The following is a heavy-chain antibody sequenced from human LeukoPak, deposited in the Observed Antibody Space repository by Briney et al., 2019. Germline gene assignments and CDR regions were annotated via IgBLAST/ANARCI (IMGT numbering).Heavy chain of an antibody. CDR3: STDPRLLMY. J-gene: IGHJ4*01. V-gene: IGHV3-48*04. Sequence: PGGSLRLSCAASGFTFSSYSMNWVRQAPGKGLEWVSYISSSSTIYYADSVKGRFTISRDNAKNSLYLQMNSLRPEDTALYYCSTDPRLLMYWGHGTLVTVSS. CDR2: ISSSSTI. D-gene: IGHD2-8*01. CDR1: GFTFSSYS.